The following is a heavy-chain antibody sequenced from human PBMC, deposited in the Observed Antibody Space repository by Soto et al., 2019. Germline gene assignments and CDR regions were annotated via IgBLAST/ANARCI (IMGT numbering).Heavy chain of an antibody. Sequence: GGSLRLACAASGFTFSNYAIHWIRQAPGKGLEWVAVISHDGSNRYYADSVKGRFTVSRDNSKNTVFLQVNSLRAEDTAVYFCVKDPAGDRTGTFDYRAQRTPVTGSS. CDR1: GFTFSNYA. V-gene: IGHV3-30*18. J-gene: IGHJ4*02. D-gene: IGHD4-17*01. CDR3: VKDPAGDRTGTFDY. CDR2: ISHDGSNR.